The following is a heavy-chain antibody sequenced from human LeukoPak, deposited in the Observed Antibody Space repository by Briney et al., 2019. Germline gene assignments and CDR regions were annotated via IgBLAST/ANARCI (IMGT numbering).Heavy chain of an antibody. V-gene: IGHV1-69*04. D-gene: IGHD6-13*01. CDR2: IIPLLGEV. Sequence: VASVKVSCKASGGTFSSYGIGWVRQAPGQGLEWMGRIIPLLGEVNYAQKFQGRVTITADKSTSTAYMELSSLRSEDTAVYYCARVSDPGYSSSWYWFDPWGQGTLVTVSS. J-gene: IGHJ5*02. CDR1: GGTFSSYG. CDR3: ARVSDPGYSSSWYWFDP.